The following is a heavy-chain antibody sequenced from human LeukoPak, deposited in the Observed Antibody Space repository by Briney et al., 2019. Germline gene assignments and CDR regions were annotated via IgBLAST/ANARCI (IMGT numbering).Heavy chain of an antibody. CDR1: GGSISSSSYY. Sequence: SETLSLTCTVSGGSISSSSYYWGWIRQPPGKGLEWIGSIYYSGSTYYNPSLKSRVTISVDTSKNQFSLKLSSVTAADTAVYYCARSGSHGVDYWGQGTLVTVSS. CDR3: ARSGSHGVDY. D-gene: IGHD1-26*01. CDR2: IYYSGST. V-gene: IGHV4-39*07. J-gene: IGHJ4*02.